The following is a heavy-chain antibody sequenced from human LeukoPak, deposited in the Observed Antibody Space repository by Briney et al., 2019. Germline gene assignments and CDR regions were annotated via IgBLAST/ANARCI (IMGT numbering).Heavy chain of an antibody. J-gene: IGHJ4*02. Sequence: SETLSLTCTVSGGSISSGGYYWSWIRQHPGKGLEWIGYIYYSGSTYYNPSLKSRVIISVDTSKNQFSLKLSSVTAADTAVYYCARDKGTVTSLTTFDYWGQGTLVTVSS. CDR1: GGSISSGGYY. D-gene: IGHD4-17*01. V-gene: IGHV4-31*03. CDR3: ARDKGTVTSLTTFDY. CDR2: IYYSGST.